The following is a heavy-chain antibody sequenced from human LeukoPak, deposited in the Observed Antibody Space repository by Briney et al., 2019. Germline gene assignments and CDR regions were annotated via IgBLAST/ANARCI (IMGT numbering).Heavy chain of an antibody. CDR3: VKDVRGAGMDV. V-gene: IGHV3-30*18. J-gene: IGHJ6*02. CDR1: GFTFSSYG. D-gene: IGHD3-10*01. Sequence: GGSLRLSCAASGFTFSSYGMHWVRQAPGKGLEWVAVISYDGSNKYYADSVKGRFTISRDNSKNTLYLQMNSLRAEDTAVYYCVKDVRGAGMDVWGQGTTVTVSS. CDR2: ISYDGSNK.